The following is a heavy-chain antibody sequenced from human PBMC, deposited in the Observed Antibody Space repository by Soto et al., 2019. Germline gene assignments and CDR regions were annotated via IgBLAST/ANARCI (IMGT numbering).Heavy chain of an antibody. D-gene: IGHD3-22*01. J-gene: IGHJ4*02. V-gene: IGHV4-31*11. CDR1: GASISSGGYY. CDR3: ASRRITMIV. Sequence: TLSPTGAVSGASISSGGYYWSWIRQHPGKGLEWIGYIYYSGITYYNPSLKSRVTISVDTSKNQFSLKLSSVTAADTAVYYCASRRITMIVWGQGTLVTVSS. CDR2: IYYSGIT.